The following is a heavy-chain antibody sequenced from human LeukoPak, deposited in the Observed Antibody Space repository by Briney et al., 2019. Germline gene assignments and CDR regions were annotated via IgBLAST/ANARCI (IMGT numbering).Heavy chain of an antibody. V-gene: IGHV1-2*02. CDR3: ARANFLYCSSTTCLFDY. CDR1: GYTFTDYY. J-gene: IGHJ4*02. D-gene: IGHD2-2*01. CDR2: INPNDGDT. Sequence: ASVKVSCKASGYTFTDYYMHWVRQAPGQGFEWMGWINPNDGDTNYAQKFQGGVTMTRDTSISTAHMEVSRLRSDDTAAYYCARANFLYCSSTTCLFDYWGQGTLVTVSS.